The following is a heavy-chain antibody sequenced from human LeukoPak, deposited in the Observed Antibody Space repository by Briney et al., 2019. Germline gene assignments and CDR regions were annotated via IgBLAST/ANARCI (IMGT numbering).Heavy chain of an antibody. CDR3: ASQALGSSGYFY. J-gene: IGHJ4*02. CDR1: GGSISSYY. V-gene: IGHV4-39*07. Sequence: SETLSLTCTVSGGSISSYYWGWIRQPPGKGLEWIGSIYYSGSTYYNPSLKSRVTISVDTSKNQFSLKLSSVTAADTAVYYCASQALGSSGYFYWGQGTLVTVSS. D-gene: IGHD3-22*01. CDR2: IYYSGST.